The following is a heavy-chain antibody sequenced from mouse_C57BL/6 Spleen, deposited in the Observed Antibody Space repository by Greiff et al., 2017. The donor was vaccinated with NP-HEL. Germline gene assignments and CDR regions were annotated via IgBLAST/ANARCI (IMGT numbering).Heavy chain of an antibody. CDR1: GYTFTSYW. D-gene: IGHD1-1*01. CDR2: IDPSDSYT. Sequence: QVQLKQPGAELVMPGASVKLSCKASGYTFTSYWIHWVKQRPGQGLEWIGEIDPSDSYTNYNQKFKGKSTVTVDKSSSTAYMQLSSLTSEDSAVYYCARGGTRVVEGYAMDYWGQGTSVTVSS. CDR3: ARGGTRVVEGYAMDY. J-gene: IGHJ4*01. V-gene: IGHV1-69*01.